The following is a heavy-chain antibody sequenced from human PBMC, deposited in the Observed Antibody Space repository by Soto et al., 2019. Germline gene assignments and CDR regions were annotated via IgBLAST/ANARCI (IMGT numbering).Heavy chain of an antibody. V-gene: IGHV4-31*03. D-gene: IGHD3-10*01. Sequence: QVQLQESGPGLVKPSQTLSLTCTVSGGSISSGGYYWTWIRQHPGKGLEWIGYIYYSGSTSYNPSLQRRVAISVDTSKNQFSLKLSSVTAADTAVYYCARGNPSGIWYFDLWGRGTLVTVSS. CDR3: ARGNPSGIWYFDL. CDR1: GGSISSGGYY. CDR2: IYYSGST. J-gene: IGHJ2*01.